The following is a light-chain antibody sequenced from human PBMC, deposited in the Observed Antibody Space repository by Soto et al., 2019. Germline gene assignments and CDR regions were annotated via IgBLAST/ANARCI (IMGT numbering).Light chain of an antibody. V-gene: IGKV1-9*01. CDR3: QQLYSYPLT. CDR2: AAS. J-gene: IGKJ3*01. Sequence: TQLTQSPSSLSASVGDRVTITCRASQGISSYLAWYQQKPGKAPKLLIYAASTLQSGVPSRFSGSGSGTDFTLTSSSPQPEHFATYYGQQLYSYPLTFGPGTKVDIK. CDR1: QGISSY.